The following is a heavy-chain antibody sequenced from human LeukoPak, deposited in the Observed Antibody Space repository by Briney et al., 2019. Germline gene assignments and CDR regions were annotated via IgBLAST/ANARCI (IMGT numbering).Heavy chain of an antibody. Sequence: GASVKVSCKVSGYTLTELSMHWVRQAPGKGLEWMGGFDPEDGETIYAQKFQGRVTMTEDTSTDTAYMELSSLRSEDTAVYYCARARVSWFGELLIAGSSFDYWGQGTLVTVSS. CDR3: ARARVSWFGELLIAGSSFDY. D-gene: IGHD3-10*01. V-gene: IGHV1-24*01. CDR1: GYTLTELS. J-gene: IGHJ4*02. CDR2: FDPEDGET.